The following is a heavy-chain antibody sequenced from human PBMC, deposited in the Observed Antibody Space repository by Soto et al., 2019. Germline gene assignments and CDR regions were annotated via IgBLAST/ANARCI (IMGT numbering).Heavy chain of an antibody. CDR3: ARGTIVARQHLDY. Sequence: QVQLVESGEGVVQPGKSLRLSCAASGFTFSRYAMHWARQAPGKGLEWVTVISIRGGDEYYAESVRGRFTISRDDSKNTLYLQMDSLRVEDTAVYYCARGTIVARQHLDYWGQGTLVTVSS. J-gene: IGHJ4*02. CDR1: GFTFSRYA. D-gene: IGHD6-6*01. V-gene: IGHV3-30*03. CDR2: ISIRGGDE.